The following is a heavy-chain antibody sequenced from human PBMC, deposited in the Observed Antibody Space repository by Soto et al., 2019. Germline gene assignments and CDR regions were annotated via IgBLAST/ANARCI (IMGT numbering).Heavy chain of an antibody. D-gene: IGHD3-3*01. CDR2: IKQDGSEK. V-gene: IGHV3-7*01. J-gene: IGHJ6*03. CDR3: ASGMFGVFITTSSHYYYCMDV. CDR1: GFTFSRSW. Sequence: EVQLVESGGGLVQPAGSLRLSCASSGFTFSRSWMSWVRQAPGKGLEWVANIKQDGSEKYYVDSVKGRFSISRDNAKNSLQLQVNSLRVEDTALHYCASGMFGVFITTSSHYYYCMDVWGKGTTVTVPS.